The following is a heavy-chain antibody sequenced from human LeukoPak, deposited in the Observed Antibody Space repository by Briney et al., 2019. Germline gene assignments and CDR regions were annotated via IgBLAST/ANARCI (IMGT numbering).Heavy chain of an antibody. CDR3: ARVAGERWLQLVYYFDY. D-gene: IGHD5-12*01. Sequence: ASVKVSCKASGYTFTSYDINWVRQATGQGLEWMGWINPNSGGTNYAQKFQGRVTMTRDTSISTAYMELSRLRSDDTAVYYCARVAGERWLQLVYYFDYWGQGTLVTVSS. CDR2: INPNSGGT. V-gene: IGHV1-2*02. J-gene: IGHJ4*02. CDR1: GYTFTSYD.